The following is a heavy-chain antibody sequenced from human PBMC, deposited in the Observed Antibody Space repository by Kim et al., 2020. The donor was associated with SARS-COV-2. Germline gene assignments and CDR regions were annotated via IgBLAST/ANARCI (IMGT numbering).Heavy chain of an antibody. D-gene: IGHD6-19*01. J-gene: IGHJ3*02. CDR2: MNPNSGNT. V-gene: IGHV1-8*01. CDR3: AREQSSGWSSPHDAFDI. CDR1: GYTFTSYD. Sequence: ASVKVSCKASGYTFTSYDINWVRQATGQGLEWMGWMNPNSGNTGYAQKFQGRVTMTRNTSISTAYMELSSLRSEDTAVYYCAREQSSGWSSPHDAFDIWGQGTMVTVSS.